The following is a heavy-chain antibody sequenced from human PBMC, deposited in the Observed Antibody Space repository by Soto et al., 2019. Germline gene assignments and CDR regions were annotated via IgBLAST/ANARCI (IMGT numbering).Heavy chain of an antibody. Sequence: GGSLRLSCADSRFTFSSYAMSWVRQAPGKGLEWVSAISGSGGSTYYADSVKGRFTISRDNSKNTLYLQMNSLRAEDTAVYYCAKDSNRITMIVVGTEDDAFDISGQGTMVTVSS. J-gene: IGHJ3*02. CDR2: ISGSGGST. CDR1: RFTFSSYA. CDR3: AKDSNRITMIVVGTEDDAFDI. D-gene: IGHD3-22*01. V-gene: IGHV3-23*01.